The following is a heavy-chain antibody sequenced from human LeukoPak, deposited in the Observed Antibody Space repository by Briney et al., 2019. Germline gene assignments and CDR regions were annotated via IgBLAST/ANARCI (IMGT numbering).Heavy chain of an antibody. CDR3: ARVGSDWYFDY. V-gene: IGHV3-11*05. J-gene: IGHJ4*02. CDR2: ISSSSSYT. Sequence: PGGSLRLSCAASGFTFSDYYMSWIRRAPGKGLEWVSYISSSSSYTNYADSVKGRFTISRDNAKSSLFLQMNSLRAEDTGVYYCARVGSDWYFDYWGQGALVTVSS. CDR1: GFTFSDYY. D-gene: IGHD6-19*01.